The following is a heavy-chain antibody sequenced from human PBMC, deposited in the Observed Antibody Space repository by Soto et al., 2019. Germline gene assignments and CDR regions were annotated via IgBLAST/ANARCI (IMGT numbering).Heavy chain of an antibody. D-gene: IGHD1-7*01. CDR2: ISANGQGI. J-gene: IGHJ4*02. Sequence: GGSLRLSCAASGFTFSTYALSWVRQAPGKGLEWVSAISANGQGIYYADSVRGRFTISRDNSKNTIYLHMDSLRAEDTAVYYCAKDRNYPRDQFHYWGQGTLVTVSS. CDR1: GFTFSTYA. CDR3: AKDRNYPRDQFHY. V-gene: IGHV3-23*01.